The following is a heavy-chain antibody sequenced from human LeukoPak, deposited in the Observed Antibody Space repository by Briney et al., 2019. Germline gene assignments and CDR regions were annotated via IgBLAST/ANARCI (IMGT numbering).Heavy chain of an antibody. J-gene: IGHJ4*02. Sequence: PGGSLRLSCAASGFTFSGYAMSWVRQAPGKGLEWVSAISGGGVSTYYADSIKGRFTISRDDSKNTLYLQMNSLRAEDTAVYYCAKGMVRGVIPDYWGQGTLVTVSP. CDR2: ISGGGVST. V-gene: IGHV3-23*01. CDR1: GFTFSGYA. CDR3: AKGMVRGVIPDY. D-gene: IGHD3-10*01.